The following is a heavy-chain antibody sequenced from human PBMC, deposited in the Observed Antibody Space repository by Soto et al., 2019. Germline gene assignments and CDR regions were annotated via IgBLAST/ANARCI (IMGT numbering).Heavy chain of an antibody. CDR3: ARVKMDYGDYPVLYFQD. V-gene: IGHV3-48*01. CDR2: ISSSSSTI. CDR1: GFTFSSYS. Sequence: EVQLVESGGGLVQPGGSLRLSCAASGFTFSSYSMNWVRQAPGKALEWVSYISSSSSTIYYADSVKGRFTISRDNAKNSLYLQMNSLRAEDTDVYYCARVKMDYGDYPVLYFQDWGQGTLVTVSS. J-gene: IGHJ1*01. D-gene: IGHD4-17*01.